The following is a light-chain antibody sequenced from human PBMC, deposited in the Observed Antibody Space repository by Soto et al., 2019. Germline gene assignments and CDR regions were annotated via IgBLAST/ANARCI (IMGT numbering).Light chain of an antibody. Sequence: DIQMTQSPSSLSASIGDRVTITCRASQGIKNDLAWYQQKPGTVPKLLIYAASTLQSGVPSRFSGSGSGTDFTLTISSLQPEDVATYYCQQYENLPTFGQGTRLEI. CDR2: AAS. CDR3: QQYENLPT. J-gene: IGKJ5*01. CDR1: QGIKND. V-gene: IGKV1-27*01.